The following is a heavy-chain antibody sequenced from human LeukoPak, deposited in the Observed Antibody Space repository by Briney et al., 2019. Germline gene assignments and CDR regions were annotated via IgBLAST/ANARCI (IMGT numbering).Heavy chain of an antibody. CDR1: GYTFTSYG. Sequence: ASVKVSCKASGYTFTSYGISWVRQAPGQGLEWMGWISAYNGNTNYAQKLQGRVTMTTDTSTSTAYMELRSLRSDDTAVYYCARDREPLMITGANWFDPWGQGTLVTVSS. V-gene: IGHV1-18*01. D-gene: IGHD3-16*01. CDR3: ARDREPLMITGANWFDP. CDR2: ISAYNGNT. J-gene: IGHJ5*02.